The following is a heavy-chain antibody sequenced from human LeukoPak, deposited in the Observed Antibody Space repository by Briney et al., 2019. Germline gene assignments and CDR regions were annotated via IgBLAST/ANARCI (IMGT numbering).Heavy chain of an antibody. CDR1: GFTFSSYA. Sequence: GGSLRLSCAASGFTFSSYAMSWVRQAPGEGLEWVSAISGSGGSTYYADSVKGRFTISRDNSKNTLYLQMNSLRAEDTAVYYCARDGGYDFWSGYYQDYWGQGTLVTVSS. V-gene: IGHV3-23*01. J-gene: IGHJ4*02. CDR2: ISGSGGST. D-gene: IGHD3-3*01. CDR3: ARDGGYDFWSGYYQDY.